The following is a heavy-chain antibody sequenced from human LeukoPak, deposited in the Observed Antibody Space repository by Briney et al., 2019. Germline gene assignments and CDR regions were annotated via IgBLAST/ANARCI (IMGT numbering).Heavy chain of an antibody. CDR1: GYTFTSYD. V-gene: IGHV1-8*03. CDR2: MNPNSGNT. Sequence: ASVKVSCKASGYTFTSYDINWVRQATGQGLEWMGWMNPNSGNTGYAQKFQGRVTITRNTSISTAYMELSSLRSEDTAVYYCARGNAGSGGHTYITYYYYYMDVWGKGTTVTVSS. CDR3: ARGNAGSGGHTYITYYYYYMDV. D-gene: IGHD3-10*01. J-gene: IGHJ6*03.